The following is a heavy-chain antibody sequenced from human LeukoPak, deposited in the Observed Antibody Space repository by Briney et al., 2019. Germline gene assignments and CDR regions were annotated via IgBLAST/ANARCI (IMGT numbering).Heavy chain of an antibody. D-gene: IGHD6-13*01. J-gene: IGHJ4*02. CDR3: ARGSSSWYGFDY. CDR2: IYTSGST. CDR1: GGSISSYY. V-gene: IGHV4-4*07. Sequence: SETLSLTCSVSGGSISSYYWSWIRQPAGKGPEWIGRIYTSGSTNYNPSLKSRVTISVDKSKNQFSLKLSSVTAADTAVYYCARGSSSWYGFDYWGQGTLVTVSS.